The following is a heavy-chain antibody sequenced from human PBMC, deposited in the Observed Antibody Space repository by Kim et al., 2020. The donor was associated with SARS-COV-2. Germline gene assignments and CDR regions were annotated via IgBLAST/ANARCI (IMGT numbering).Heavy chain of an antibody. CDR3: ARDFSYRSNYCGGDCYPEW. CDR2: IWYDGSNK. CDR1: GFTFSSYG. D-gene: IGHD2-21*01. V-gene: IGHV3-33*01. Sequence: GGSLRLSCAASGFTFSSYGMHWVRQAPGKGLEWVAVIWYDGSNKYYADSVKGRFTISRDNSKNTLYLQMNSLRAEDTAVYYCARDFSYRSNYCGGDCYPEWWGQGPLVTVSS. J-gene: IGHJ4*02.